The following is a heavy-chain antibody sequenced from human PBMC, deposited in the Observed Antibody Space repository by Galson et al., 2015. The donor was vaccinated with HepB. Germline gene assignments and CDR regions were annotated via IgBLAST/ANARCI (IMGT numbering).Heavy chain of an antibody. Sequence: SLRLSCAASGFTFKNYDMNWVRQAPGKGLEWVASISGGGATYYADSVKGRSTILIDNVNNTLSLHMHSLRAEDTATYYCEKDKSAFTRWGQGTLVTVSS. CDR1: GFTFKNYD. CDR2: ISGGGAT. CDR3: EKDKSAFTR. V-gene: IGHV3-23*01. D-gene: IGHD2-15*01. J-gene: IGHJ4*02.